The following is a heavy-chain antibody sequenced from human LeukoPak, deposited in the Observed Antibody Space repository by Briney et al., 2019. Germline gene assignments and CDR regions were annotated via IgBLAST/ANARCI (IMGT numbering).Heavy chain of an antibody. D-gene: IGHD5-12*01. J-gene: IGHJ5*02. V-gene: IGHV4-4*07. Sequence: SETLSLTWTVSGDSMNNFYWSWIRQPAGRALEWIGRIYPSGGTNYNPSLKSRVTLSVDTSKNQFSLKVRSVTAADTAVYYCARVLGVADSWFDPWGQGTLVTVSS. CDR3: ARVLGVADSWFDP. CDR1: GDSMNNFY. CDR2: IYPSGGT.